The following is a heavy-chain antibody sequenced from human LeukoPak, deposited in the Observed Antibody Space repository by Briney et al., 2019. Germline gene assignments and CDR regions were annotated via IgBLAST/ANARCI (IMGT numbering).Heavy chain of an antibody. CDR1: VFPFRSYG. V-gene: IGHV3-33*06. Sequence: PGGPLRLSCAASVFPFRSYGMQGVRQAPGKGLECVAVLWYDGSNKYYADSVKGRFTISRHNSKNTLYLQMNSLRAEHTAVYYCAKDQSTLGFDYWGQGTLVTVSS. CDR3: AKDQSTLGFDY. J-gene: IGHJ4*02. CDR2: LWYDGSNK. D-gene: IGHD2-2*01.